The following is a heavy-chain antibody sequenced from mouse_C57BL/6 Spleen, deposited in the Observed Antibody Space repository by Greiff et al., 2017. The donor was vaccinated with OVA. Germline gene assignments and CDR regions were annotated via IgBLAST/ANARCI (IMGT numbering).Heavy chain of an antibody. Sequence: QVQLQQPGAELVKPGASVKMSCKASGYTFTSYWITWVKQRPGQGLEWIGDIYPGSGSTNYNEKFKGKATLAVDTSSSTAYMQLSSLTAEDSAVYYCASKRVSQGYAMDYWGQGTSVTVAS. CDR1: GYTFTSYW. J-gene: IGHJ4*01. V-gene: IGHV1-55*01. CDR3: ASKRVSQGYAMDY. CDR2: IYPGSGST.